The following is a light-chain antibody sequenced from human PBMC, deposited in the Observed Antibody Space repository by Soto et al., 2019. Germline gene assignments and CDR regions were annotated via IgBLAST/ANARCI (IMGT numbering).Light chain of an antibody. CDR3: TSYTSRNDFVV. V-gene: IGLV2-14*01. CDR1: SSDVGFYNY. J-gene: IGLJ2*01. Sequence: QAVVTQPASVSGSPGQSITISCSGTSSDVGFYNYVSWFQQYPGKAPKLMIFEVTNRPSGVSDRFSGSKSDNTASLTISGLQADDEADYFCTSYTSRNDFVVFGGGTKVTVL. CDR2: EVT.